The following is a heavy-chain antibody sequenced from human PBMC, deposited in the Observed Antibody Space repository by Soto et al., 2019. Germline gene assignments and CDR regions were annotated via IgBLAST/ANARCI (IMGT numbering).Heavy chain of an antibody. J-gene: IGHJ4*02. V-gene: IGHV4-39*01. CDR2: IYYSGST. Sequence: SETLSLTCTVSGGSISSSSYYWGWIRQPPGKGLEWIGSIYYSGSTYYNPSLKSRVTISVDTSKNQFSLKLSSVTAADTAVYYCARHNWNLGYPIDYWGQGTLVTVSS. D-gene: IGHD1-7*01. CDR3: ARHNWNLGYPIDY. CDR1: GGSISSSSYY.